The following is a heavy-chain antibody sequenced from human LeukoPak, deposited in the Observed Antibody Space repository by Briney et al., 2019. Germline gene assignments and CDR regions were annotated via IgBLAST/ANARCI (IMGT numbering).Heavy chain of an antibody. D-gene: IGHD6-19*01. CDR3: AKDRGSSGWFDY. V-gene: IGHV3-53*01. CDR1: GFTVRTNS. CDR2: IYGGGDT. J-gene: IGHJ4*02. Sequence: GGSLRLSCEASGFTVRTNSMSWVSQAPGKGLEWVSLIYGGGDTYYADSVKGRFTISRDNSKNTLYLQMNSPRAEDTAVYYCAKDRGSSGWFDYWGQGTLVTVSS.